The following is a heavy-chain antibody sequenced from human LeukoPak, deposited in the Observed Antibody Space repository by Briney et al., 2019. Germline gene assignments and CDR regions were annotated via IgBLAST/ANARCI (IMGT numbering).Heavy chain of an antibody. J-gene: IGHJ4*02. D-gene: IGHD3-10*01. V-gene: IGHV3-30*02. CDR2: IRYYESKK. CDR1: GFTLSSYG. Sequence: PGGSLTLSCPASGFTLSSYGLHWVRQAPAKGMEGVGFIRYYESKKYYADSVKGQFTISRDNSKNTLYLQMSSRRAEDTPVYYCAEDPFLYYYGSGSYPDYWGQGTLVTVPS. CDR3: AEDPFLYYYGSGSYPDY.